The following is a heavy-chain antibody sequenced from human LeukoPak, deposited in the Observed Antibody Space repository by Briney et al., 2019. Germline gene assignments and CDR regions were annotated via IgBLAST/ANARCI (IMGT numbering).Heavy chain of an antibody. V-gene: IGHV3-21*01. D-gene: IGHD1-26*01. CDR2: ISPSSSSI. Sequence: GGSLILSCAASGFKFTSYVINWVRQAPGEGLEWVSSISPSSSSIYYADSVRGRFTISRDNAKNSLYLQMNSLRAEDTAVYYCARDQIGGIRGDGMGVWGQGTTVTVSS. CDR3: ARDQIGGIRGDGMGV. CDR1: GFKFTSYV. J-gene: IGHJ6*02.